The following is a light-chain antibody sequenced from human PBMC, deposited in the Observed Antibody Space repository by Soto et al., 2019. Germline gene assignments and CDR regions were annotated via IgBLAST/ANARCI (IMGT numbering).Light chain of an antibody. CDR1: SSGVGDYDY. Sequence: QSALTHPASVSGAPGQSITISCTGTSSGVGDYDYVSWYQHLPGKAPKLLIFDVTQRPSRVSDRFSGSKSGNTASLTISGVRPEDEADYDCCSYTDIAPEVVLGGWPKVNVL. V-gene: IGLV2-14*01. CDR2: DVT. J-gene: IGLJ2*01. CDR3: CSYTDIAPEVV.